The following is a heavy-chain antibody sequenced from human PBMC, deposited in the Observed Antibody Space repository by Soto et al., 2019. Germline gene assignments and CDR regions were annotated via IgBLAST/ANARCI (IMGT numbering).Heavy chain of an antibody. D-gene: IGHD6-13*01. Sequence: QVQLVESGGGVVQPGRSLRLSCAASGFTFSSYAMHWVRQAPGKGLERVAVISSAGSNKYYADSVKGRFTISRDNSKNTLYLQMTSLRAEDTAVYYWAQCAGACDDWCPGPLVTVSS. J-gene: IGHJ4*02. V-gene: IGHV3-30-3*01. CDR2: ISSAGSNK. CDR3: AQCAGACDD. CDR1: GFTFSSYA.